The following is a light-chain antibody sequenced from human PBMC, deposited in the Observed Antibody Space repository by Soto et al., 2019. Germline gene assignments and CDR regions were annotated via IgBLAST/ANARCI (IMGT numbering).Light chain of an antibody. CDR1: QSVSSSY. J-gene: IGKJ4*01. V-gene: IGKV3-20*01. CDR2: GAS. Sequence: IGWTPSLCTLSLTTKDRAALXCRAIQSVSSSYLAWYQQKPGQAPRLLIYGASSRATGIPDRFSGSGSGTDFTLTISRLEPEDFAVYYCQKYGSSPPLTVGGGSKVDIK. CDR3: QKYGSSPPLT.